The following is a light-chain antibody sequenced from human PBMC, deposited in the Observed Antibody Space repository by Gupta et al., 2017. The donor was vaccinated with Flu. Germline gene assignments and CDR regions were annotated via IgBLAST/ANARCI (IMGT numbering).Light chain of an antibody. J-gene: IGKJ1*01. V-gene: IGKV1-9*01. CDR2: AAS. CDR3: QQLNSYPPA. Sequence: DIQLTQSPSFLSASVGDRVTLTCRASQDISHFLAWYQQSPGKAPKLLIYAASTLQSGVPSRFSGSGSGTEFTLTISSLQPEDFATYYCQQLNSYPPAFGQGTKVEI. CDR1: QDISHF.